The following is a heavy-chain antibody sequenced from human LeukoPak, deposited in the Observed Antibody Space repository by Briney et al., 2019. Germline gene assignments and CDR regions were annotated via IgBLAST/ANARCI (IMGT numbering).Heavy chain of an antibody. V-gene: IGHV4-4*07. J-gene: IGHJ4*02. CDR3: ARDYSGWYEFDY. CDR2: IYISGST. D-gene: IGHD6-19*01. CDR1: GGPISTYY. Sequence: SETLSLTCTVSGGPISTYYWSWIRQPAGKGLEWIGRIYISGSTNYNPSLKSRVTMSVDTSKNQFSLKLSSVTAADTAVYYCARDYSGWYEFDYWGQGTLVTVSS.